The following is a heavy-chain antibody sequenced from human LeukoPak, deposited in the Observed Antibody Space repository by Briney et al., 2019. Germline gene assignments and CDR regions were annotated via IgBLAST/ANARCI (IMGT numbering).Heavy chain of an antibody. J-gene: IGHJ4*02. CDR2: INHSGST. D-gene: IGHD1-26*01. V-gene: IGHV4-34*01. CDR3: ARVGGSYYGYSSAIDY. Sequence: PSETLSLTCAVHGGSFSVYYWSWIRQPPGKGLEWSGEINHSGSTNYNPSLKSRVTISVDTSKNQFSLKLSSVTAADTAVYYCARVGGSYYGYSSAIDYWGQGTLVTVSS. CDR1: GGSFSVYY.